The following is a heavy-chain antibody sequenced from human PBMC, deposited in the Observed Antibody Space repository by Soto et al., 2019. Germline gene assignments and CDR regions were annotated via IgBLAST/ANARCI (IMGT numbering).Heavy chain of an antibody. J-gene: IGHJ4*02. CDR2: IKSKTDGGTT. V-gene: IGHV3-15*01. CDR1: GFTFGNAW. D-gene: IGHD3-22*01. Sequence: PRGSLRLSCAASGFTFGNAWMSWVRQDQGKGQEWVGRIKSKTDGGTTDYAAPVKGRFTISRDDSKNTLYLQMNSLKTEDTAVYYCTTDLIVAVMIVVAGKNQAIDYWGQGTLVTVSS. CDR3: TTDLIVAVMIVVAGKNQAIDY.